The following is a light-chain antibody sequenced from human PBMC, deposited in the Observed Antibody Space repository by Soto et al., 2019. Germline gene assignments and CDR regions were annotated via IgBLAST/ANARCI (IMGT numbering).Light chain of an antibody. CDR1: SGHSSYA. Sequence: QLVLTQSPSASASLGASVKLTCTLSSGHSSYAIAWHQQQPAKGPRYLMTLNSDGSHSKGDGLPDRFSGSISGAERYLTISSLHSADEADYYCQTWGTGDWVFGGGTKLTVL. CDR3: QTWGTGDWV. V-gene: IGLV4-69*01. J-gene: IGLJ3*02. CDR2: LNSDGSH.